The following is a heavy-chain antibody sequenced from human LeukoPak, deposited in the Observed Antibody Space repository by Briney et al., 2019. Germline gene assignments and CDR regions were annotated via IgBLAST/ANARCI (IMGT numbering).Heavy chain of an antibody. J-gene: IGHJ5*02. CDR2: MKPNSGDT. V-gene: IGHV1-8*03. CDR1: GYTFTNYD. CDR3: ARMNRGEEQRGNWFDP. D-gene: IGHD6-25*01. Sequence: ASVKVSCKASGYTFTNYDINWVRQATGQGLEWMGWMKPNSGDTDYAQKFQGRVTITRDTSIVTAYMELSSLTSEDTAVYYCARMNRGEEQRGNWFDPWGQGTLVTVSS.